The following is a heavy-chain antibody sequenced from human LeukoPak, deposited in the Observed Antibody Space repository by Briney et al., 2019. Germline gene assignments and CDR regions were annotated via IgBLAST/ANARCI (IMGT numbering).Heavy chain of an antibody. J-gene: IGHJ4*02. D-gene: IGHD3-10*01. V-gene: IGHV1-3*01. Sequence: GASVKVSCKASGYTFTSYAMHWVRQAPGQRLEWMGWINAGNGNTKYSQKFQGRVTITRDTSASTAYMELSSLRSEDTAVYYCARGSEAYYGSGSTFDYRGQGTLVTVSS. CDR1: GYTFTSYA. CDR2: INAGNGNT. CDR3: ARGSEAYYGSGSTFDY.